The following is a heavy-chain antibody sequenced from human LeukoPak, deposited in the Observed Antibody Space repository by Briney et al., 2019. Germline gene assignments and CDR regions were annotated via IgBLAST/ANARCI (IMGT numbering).Heavy chain of an antibody. V-gene: IGHV4-4*07. J-gene: IGHJ4*02. CDR3: ARGRDSGSYYFLDY. D-gene: IGHD1-26*01. CDR1: GGSISSYY. Sequence: PSETLSLTCTVSGGSISSYYWSWIRQPAGKGLEWIGRIYTSGSTNYNPSLKSRVTMSVDTSKNQFSLKLSSVTAADTAVYYCARGRDSGSYYFLDYWGQGTLVTVSS. CDR2: IYTSGST.